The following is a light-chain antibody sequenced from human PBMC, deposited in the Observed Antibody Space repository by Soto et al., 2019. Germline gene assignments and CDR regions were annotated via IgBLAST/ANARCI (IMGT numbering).Light chain of an antibody. V-gene: IGKV3-20*01. CDR3: QQYGSSPSMYT. J-gene: IGKJ2*01. CDR1: QSVSSSY. Sequence: EIVLTQSPGTLSLSPGERATLSCRASQSVSSSYLAWYQQTPGQAPRLLIYGAASRATDIPDRFSGSGSGTDFTLTISRLEPEDFAVYYCQQYGSSPSMYTFGQGTKLEIK. CDR2: GAA.